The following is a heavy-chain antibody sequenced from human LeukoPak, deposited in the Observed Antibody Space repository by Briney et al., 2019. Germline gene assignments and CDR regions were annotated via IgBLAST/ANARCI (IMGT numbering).Heavy chain of an antibody. J-gene: IGHJ3*02. CDR2: INHSGST. D-gene: IGHD6-19*01. V-gene: IGHV4-34*01. Sequence: SETLSLTCAVYGGSFSGCYWSWIPQPPGKGLEWIGEINHSGSTNYNPSLKSRVTISVDTSKNQVSLKLSSVTAADTAVYYCATPGIAVAPLRHRAFDIWGQGTMVTVSP. CDR3: ATPGIAVAPLRHRAFDI. CDR1: GGSFSGCY.